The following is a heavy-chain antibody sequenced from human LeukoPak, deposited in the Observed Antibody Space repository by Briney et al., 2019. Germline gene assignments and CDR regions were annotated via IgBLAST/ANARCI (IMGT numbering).Heavy chain of an antibody. CDR2: IIPIFGTA. J-gene: IGHJ6*02. Sequence: ASVKVSCKASGYTFTSYDINWVRQATGQGLEWMGGIIPIFGTANYVQKFQGRVTITADESTSTAYMELSSLRSEDTAVYYCARGAIDIDGMDVWGQGTTVTVSS. V-gene: IGHV1-69*13. CDR1: GYTFTSYD. CDR3: ARGAIDIDGMDV. D-gene: IGHD3-9*01.